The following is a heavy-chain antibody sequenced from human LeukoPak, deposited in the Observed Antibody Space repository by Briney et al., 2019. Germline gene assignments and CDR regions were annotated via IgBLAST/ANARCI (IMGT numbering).Heavy chain of an antibody. Sequence: SETLSLTCAVSGGSISSSNWWSWVRQPPGKGLEWIGSIYYSGSTYYNPSLKSRVTISVDTSKNQFSLKLSSVTAADTAVYYCAGHIVGALDAFDIWGQGTMVTVSS. J-gene: IGHJ3*02. D-gene: IGHD1-26*01. CDR3: AGHIVGALDAFDI. V-gene: IGHV4-4*02. CDR2: IYYSGST. CDR1: GGSISSSNW.